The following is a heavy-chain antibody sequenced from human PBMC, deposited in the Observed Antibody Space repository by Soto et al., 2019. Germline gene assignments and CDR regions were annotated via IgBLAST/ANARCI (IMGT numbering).Heavy chain of an antibody. D-gene: IGHD2-2*01. J-gene: IGHJ6*02. Sequence: GASVKVPCKASGYIFSSHFIYWVRPAPGQGLQWMGIINRGGGRTAYAQKSHGRVTVTRDMSTRTVYMELTSLTYDDTAAYYSARDVSGPGATYAMDVWR. CDR1: GYIFSSHF. CDR3: ARDVSGPGATYAMDV. CDR2: INRGGGRT. V-gene: IGHV1-46*01.